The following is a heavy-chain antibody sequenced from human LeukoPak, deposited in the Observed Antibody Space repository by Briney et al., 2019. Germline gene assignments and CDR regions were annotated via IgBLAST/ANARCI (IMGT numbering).Heavy chain of an antibody. Sequence: ASVKVSCKASGYTFTSYGISWVRQAPGQGLEWMGWISAYNGNTNYAQKLQGRVTMTTDTSTSTAYMELRSLRSDDTAVYYCATYCGGDCYRGMDVWGQGTTVTVSS. CDR1: GYTFTSYG. CDR3: ATYCGGDCYRGMDV. J-gene: IGHJ6*02. D-gene: IGHD2-21*02. V-gene: IGHV1-18*01. CDR2: ISAYNGNT.